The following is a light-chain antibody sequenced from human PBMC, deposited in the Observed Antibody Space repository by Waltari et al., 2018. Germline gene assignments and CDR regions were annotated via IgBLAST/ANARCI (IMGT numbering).Light chain of an antibody. CDR3: SSYISSSTLEL. V-gene: IGLV2-14*03. CDR2: DVS. J-gene: IGLJ2*01. Sequence: QSALTQPASVSGSPGQSITISCPGNSGDVGAYNSVSWYQQHPGKAPKLMIFDVSNRPSGGSNRFSGSKSGNTASLTISGLQAEDEADYYCSSYISSSTLELFGGGTSLTVL. CDR1: SGDVGAYNS.